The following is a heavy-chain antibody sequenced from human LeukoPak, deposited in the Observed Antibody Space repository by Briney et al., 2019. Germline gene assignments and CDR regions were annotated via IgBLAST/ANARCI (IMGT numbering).Heavy chain of an antibody. V-gene: IGHV3-48*02. D-gene: IGHD6-19*01. J-gene: IGHJ4*02. CDR3: ALIAVAGTGSFDY. CDR1: GFTFSSYA. CDR2: ISSSSSTI. Sequence: GGSLRLSCAASGFTFSSYAMSWVRQAPGKGLEWVSYISSSSSTIYYADSVKGRFTISRDNAKNSLYLQMNSLRDEDTAAYYCALIAVAGTGSFDYWGQGTLVTVSS.